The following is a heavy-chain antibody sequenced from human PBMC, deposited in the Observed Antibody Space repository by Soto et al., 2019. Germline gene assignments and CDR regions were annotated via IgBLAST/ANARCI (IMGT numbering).Heavy chain of an antibody. Sequence: QVQLQESGPGLVKPSQTLSLTCTVSGGSISSGGYYWSWIRQHPGKGLEWIGYIYYSGSTYYNPSLQSGVTISXXAXKXXCSLKLSSVAAADTAVYYCAGERTSSGWYMNWFDPWGQGTLVTVSS. CDR3: AGERTSSGWYMNWFDP. V-gene: IGHV4-31*03. D-gene: IGHD6-19*01. CDR1: GGSISSGGYY. CDR2: IYYSGST. J-gene: IGHJ5*02.